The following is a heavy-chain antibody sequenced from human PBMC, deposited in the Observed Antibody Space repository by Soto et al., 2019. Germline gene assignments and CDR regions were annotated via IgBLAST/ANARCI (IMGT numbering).Heavy chain of an antibody. J-gene: IGHJ6*03. CDR2: ISSNGGST. CDR3: VKGDYDFWSGYYRERYYYYYMDV. D-gene: IGHD3-3*01. V-gene: IGHV3-64D*08. CDR1: GFTFSSYA. Sequence: PGGSLRLSCSASGFTFSSYAMHWVRQAPGKGLEYVSAISSNGGSTYYADSVKGRFTISRDNSKNTLYLQMSSLRAEDAAVYYCVKGDYDFWSGYYRERYYYYYMDVWGKGTTVTVSS.